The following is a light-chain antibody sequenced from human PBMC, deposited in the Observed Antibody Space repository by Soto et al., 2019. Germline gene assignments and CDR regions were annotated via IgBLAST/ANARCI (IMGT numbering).Light chain of an antibody. CDR3: LVIYSGVGEV. Sequence: QAVLTQEPSLTVSPGGTVTLTCGSSTGAVTSGHYPHWFQQKPGQAPRTLIYDTSNKHSWTPARFSGSLLGGKAALTLSGAQPEDEADYYCLVIYSGVGEVFGTGTKLTVL. CDR2: DTS. CDR1: TGAVTSGHY. J-gene: IGLJ1*01. V-gene: IGLV7-46*01.